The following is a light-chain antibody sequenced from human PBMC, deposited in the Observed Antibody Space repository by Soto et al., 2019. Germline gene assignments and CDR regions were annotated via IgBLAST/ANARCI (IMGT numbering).Light chain of an antibody. CDR1: SSDVGGYNY. CDR3: SSYTSSSTLVV. Sequence: QSALTQPASVSGSPGQSITISCTGTSSDVGGYNYVSWYQQHPGKAPKLMIYEVSTRPSGVSNRFSGSKSGNTASLTISGLQAEDEADYSCSSYTSSSTLVVFGGGTKLTVL. CDR2: EVS. V-gene: IGLV2-14*01. J-gene: IGLJ2*01.